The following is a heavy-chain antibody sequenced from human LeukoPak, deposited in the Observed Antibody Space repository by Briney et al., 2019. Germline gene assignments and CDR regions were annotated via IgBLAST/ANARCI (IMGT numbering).Heavy chain of an antibody. CDR2: ISTYYGNT. CDR1: GDTFTNHG. D-gene: IGHD2-2*01. CDR3: ARDEGYCTITTCYRNWFDP. Sequence: ASVKVSCKASGDTFTNHGISWVRQAPGQGLEWMGWISTYYGNTNYAQKLQGRVTMTTDTSTSTAFMELRSLRSDDTAVYYCARDEGYCTITTCYRNWFDPWGQGTLVTVSS. J-gene: IGHJ5*02. V-gene: IGHV1-18*01.